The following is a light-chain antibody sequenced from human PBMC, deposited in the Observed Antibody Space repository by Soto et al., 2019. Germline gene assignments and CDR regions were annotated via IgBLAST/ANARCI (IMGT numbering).Light chain of an antibody. CDR2: GAS. CDR1: QSVSSSY. V-gene: IGKV3-20*01. CDR3: QQYGSSPPTT. J-gene: IGKJ5*01. Sequence: EIVLTQSPGTLSLSPGERATLSCRASQSVSSSYLAWYQQKPGQAPRLLIYGASSRATGIPDRFSGSGTGTDFTLTISRLEPEDFAVYYCQQYGSSPPTTFGQGTRREIK.